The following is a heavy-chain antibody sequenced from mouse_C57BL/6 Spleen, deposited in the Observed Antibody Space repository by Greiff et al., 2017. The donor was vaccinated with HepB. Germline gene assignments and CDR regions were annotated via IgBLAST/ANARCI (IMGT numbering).Heavy chain of an antibody. CDR3: ARALYDGYPYWYFDV. CDR1: GFTFSDYY. V-gene: IGHV5-16*01. D-gene: IGHD2-3*01. CDR2: INYDGSST. J-gene: IGHJ1*03. Sequence: EVQLQESEGGLVQPGSSMKLSCTASGFTFSDYYMAWVRQVPEKGLEWVANINYDGSSTYYLDSLKSRFIISRDNAKNILYLQMSSLKSEDTATYYCARALYDGYPYWYFDVWGTGTTVTVSS.